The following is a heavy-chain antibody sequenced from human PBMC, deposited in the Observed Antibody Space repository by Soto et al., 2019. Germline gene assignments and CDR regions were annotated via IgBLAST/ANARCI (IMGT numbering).Heavy chain of an antibody. CDR1: GGSISSGDYY. V-gene: IGHV4-30-4*01. CDR2: IYYSGST. Sequence: QVQLQESGPGLVKPSQTLSLTCTVSGGSISSGDYYWSWIRQPPGKGLEWIGYIYYSGSTYYNPSLKSRVTISLDTSKNQFSLKLSSVTAADTAVYYCARERFQYTVTSHFDYWGQGTLVTVSS. J-gene: IGHJ4*02. D-gene: IGHD4-17*01. CDR3: ARERFQYTVTSHFDY.